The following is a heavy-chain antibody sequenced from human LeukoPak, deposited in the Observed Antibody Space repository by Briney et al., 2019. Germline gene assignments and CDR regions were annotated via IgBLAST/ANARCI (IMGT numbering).Heavy chain of an antibody. CDR2: IIPIFGTA. Sequence: ASVKVSCKASGGTFSSYAISWVRQAPGQGLEWMGGIIPIFGTANYAQKFQGRVTITTDETTSTAYMELSSLRSEDTAVYYCARVRRVTTHAFDIWGQGTMVTVPS. D-gene: IGHD4-17*01. V-gene: IGHV1-69*05. J-gene: IGHJ3*02. CDR3: ARVRRVTTHAFDI. CDR1: GGTFSSYA.